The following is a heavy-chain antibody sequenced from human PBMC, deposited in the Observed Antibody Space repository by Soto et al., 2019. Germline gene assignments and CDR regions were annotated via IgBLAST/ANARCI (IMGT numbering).Heavy chain of an antibody. CDR2: LYDVDGS. V-gene: IGHV3-53*01. J-gene: IGHJ3*01. Sequence: GGSLRLSCAAFGLTISGKKYVAWVRQAPGKGLEWVSALYDVDGSFYADSVKGRFTTSSDSSKTTVYLQMNDLRPDDTAVYYCAAWHEREHAYDVWGQGTTVTVSS. CDR3: AAWHEREHAYDV. D-gene: IGHD1-1*01. CDR1: GLTISGKKY.